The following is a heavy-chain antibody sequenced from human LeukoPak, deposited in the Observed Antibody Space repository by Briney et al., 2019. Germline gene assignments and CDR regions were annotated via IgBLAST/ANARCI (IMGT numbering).Heavy chain of an antibody. CDR3: AKDRTMTTYYYYYMDV. Sequence: GGSLRLSCATSGFTFSDYYMSWIRQAPGKGLEWVSYISSSGSPIYYADSVKGRFTISRDNSKNTLYLQMNSLRAEDTAVYYCAKDRTMTTYYYYYMDVWGKGTTVTISS. CDR2: ISSSGSPI. CDR1: GFTFSDYY. J-gene: IGHJ6*03. V-gene: IGHV3-11*04. D-gene: IGHD4-17*01.